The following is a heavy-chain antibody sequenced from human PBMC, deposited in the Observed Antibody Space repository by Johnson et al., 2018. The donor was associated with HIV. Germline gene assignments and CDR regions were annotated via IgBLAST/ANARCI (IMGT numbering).Heavy chain of an antibody. Sequence: VQLVESGGGLVQPGGSLRLSCAASGFIVSSNYMSWVRQAPGKGLEWVSVILPNGDVTSYSNSVKGRFTVSRDTSKNTFYLQMDSLRGEDMAVYYCARDRDGGFAFDIWGQGTRVTVSS. V-gene: IGHV3-66*01. J-gene: IGHJ3*02. CDR3: ARDRDGGFAFDI. CDR1: GFIVSSNY. D-gene: IGHD3-10*01. CDR2: ILPNGDVT.